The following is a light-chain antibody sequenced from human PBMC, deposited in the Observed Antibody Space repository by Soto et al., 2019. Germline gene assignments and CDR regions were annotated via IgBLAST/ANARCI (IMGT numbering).Light chain of an antibody. CDR1: QSVSSY. CDR2: DAS. CDR3: QRRSNWPPMYS. Sequence: EIVLTQSPATLSLSPGERATLSCRASQSVSSYLAWYQQKPGQAPRLLIYDASNRATGIPARFSGSGSGTDFTLTISILEPEYFAVYYCQRRSNWPPMYSFGEVTKLEIK. J-gene: IGKJ2*01. V-gene: IGKV3-11*01.